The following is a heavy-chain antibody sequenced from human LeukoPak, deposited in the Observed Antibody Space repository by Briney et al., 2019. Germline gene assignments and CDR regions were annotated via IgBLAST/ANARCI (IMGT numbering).Heavy chain of an antibody. J-gene: IGHJ5*02. CDR2: IYHSGST. CDR3: ARGGNDYSNYPLVYWFDP. V-gene: IGHV4-38-2*02. CDR1: GYSISSGYY. Sequence: SETLSLTCTVSGYSISSGYYWGWIRQPPGKGLEWIGSIYHSGSTCYNPSLKSRVTISVDTSKNQFSLKLSSVTAADTAVYYCARGGNDYSNYPLVYWFDPWGQGTLVTVSS. D-gene: IGHD4-11*01.